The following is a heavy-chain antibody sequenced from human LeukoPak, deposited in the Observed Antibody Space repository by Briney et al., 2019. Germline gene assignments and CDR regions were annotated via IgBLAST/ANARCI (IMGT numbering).Heavy chain of an antibody. V-gene: IGHV4-59*08. CDR1: GGSISSYY. CDR3: ARICSSTSCSRDY. D-gene: IGHD2-2*01. J-gene: IGHJ4*02. CDR2: IYYSGST. Sequence: TSETLSLTCTVSGGSISSYYWSWIRQPPGKGLEWIGYIYYSGSTYYNPSLKSRVTISVDTSKSHFSLRLSSVTAADTAVYYCARICSSTSCSRDYWGQGTLVTVSS.